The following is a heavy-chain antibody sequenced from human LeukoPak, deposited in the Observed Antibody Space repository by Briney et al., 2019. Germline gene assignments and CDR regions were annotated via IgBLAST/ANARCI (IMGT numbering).Heavy chain of an antibody. V-gene: IGHV1-8*01. D-gene: IGHD2-15*01. Sequence: ASVKVSCKASGYTFTSYDINWVRQATGQGLEWMGLMNPNSGNTGYAQKFQGRVTMTRNTSISTAYMELGSLRSEDTAVYYCARSGYCSGGSCYGWFDPWGQGTLVTVSS. CDR3: ARSGYCSGGSCYGWFDP. CDR1: GYTFTSYD. CDR2: MNPNSGNT. J-gene: IGHJ5*02.